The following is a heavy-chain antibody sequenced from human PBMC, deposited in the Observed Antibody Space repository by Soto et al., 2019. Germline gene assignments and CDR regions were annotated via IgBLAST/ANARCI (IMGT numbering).Heavy chain of an antibody. CDR1: GFTFSSYG. D-gene: IGHD2-21*02. Sequence: QVQLVESGGGVVQPGRSLRLSCAASGFTFSSYGMHWVRQAPGKGLEWVAVISYDGSNKYYADSVKGRFTISRDNSKNTLYLQMNSLRAEDTAVYYCAKAPDFIYSMDVWGQGTTVTVSS. CDR2: ISYDGSNK. J-gene: IGHJ6*02. V-gene: IGHV3-30*18. CDR3: AKAPDFIYSMDV.